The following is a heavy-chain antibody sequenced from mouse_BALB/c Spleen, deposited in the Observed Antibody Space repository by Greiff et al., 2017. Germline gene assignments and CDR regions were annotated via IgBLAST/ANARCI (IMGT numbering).Heavy chain of an antibody. CDR2: IYPGDGDT. CDR3: ARGGYPYAMDY. J-gene: IGHJ4*01. V-gene: IGHV1-80*01. CDR1: GYAFSSYW. Sequence: VQLQQSGAELVRPGSSVKISCKASGYAFSSYWMNWVKQRPGQGLEWIGQIYPGDGDTNYNGKFKGKATLTADKSSSPAYMQLSSLTSEDSAVYFCARGGYPYAMDYWGQGTSVTVSS.